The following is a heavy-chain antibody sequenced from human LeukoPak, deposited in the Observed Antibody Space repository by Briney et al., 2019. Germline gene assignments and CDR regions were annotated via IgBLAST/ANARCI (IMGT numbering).Heavy chain of an antibody. Sequence: GGSLRLSCAASGFTFSNSWMSWVRQAPGKGLEWVAIINQDASEKYYVDSVKGRFTISRDNAKNSLYLQMNSLRPEDTAVYYCARYTTAGYSSGWYGPSFDYWGQGTLVTVSS. CDR3: ARYTTAGYSSGWYGPSFDY. CDR1: GFTFSNSW. D-gene: IGHD6-19*01. J-gene: IGHJ4*02. V-gene: IGHV3-7*01. CDR2: INQDASEK.